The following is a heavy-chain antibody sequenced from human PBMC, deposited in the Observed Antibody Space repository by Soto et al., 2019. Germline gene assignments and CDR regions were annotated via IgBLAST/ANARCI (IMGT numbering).Heavy chain of an antibody. Sequence: QVQLVQSGAEVKKPGSSVKVSCKASGGTFSSYTISWVRQAPGQGLEWMGRIIPILGIANYAQKFQGRVTITADKPTSTAYRELSSLRSEDTAVYYCARGETDCSGGSCYPQETGYYYYYGMDVWGQGTTVTVSS. CDR1: GGTFSSYT. CDR2: IIPILGIA. D-gene: IGHD2-15*01. CDR3: ARGETDCSGGSCYPQETGYYYYYGMDV. J-gene: IGHJ6*02. V-gene: IGHV1-69*02.